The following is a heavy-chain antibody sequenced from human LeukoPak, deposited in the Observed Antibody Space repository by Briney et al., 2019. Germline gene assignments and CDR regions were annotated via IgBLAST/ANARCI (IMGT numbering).Heavy chain of an antibody. D-gene: IGHD6-13*01. CDR3: ASQRYSSNYYYGMDV. CDR2: IWYDGSNK. Sequence: GGSLRLSCAASGFTFSSYGMHWVRQAPGKGLEWVAVIWYDGSNKYYADSVKGRFTISRDNSKNTLYLQMNSLRAEDTAVYYCASQRYSSNYYYGMDVWGQGTTVTVSS. J-gene: IGHJ6*02. CDR1: GFTFSSYG. V-gene: IGHV3-33*01.